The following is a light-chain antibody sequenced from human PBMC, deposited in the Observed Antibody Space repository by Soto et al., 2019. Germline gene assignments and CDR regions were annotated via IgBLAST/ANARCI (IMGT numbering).Light chain of an antibody. J-gene: IGLJ1*01. CDR1: SSDVGGYNY. CDR3: SSYTSSSIV. Sequence: QSALTQPAAVSGSPGQSITISCTGTSSDVGGYNYVSWYQQHPGKAPKLMIYEVSNRPSGVSNRFSGSKSGNTASLTISPLQAEDEADYYCSSYTSSSIVFGTGTKVTVL. V-gene: IGLV2-14*01. CDR2: EVS.